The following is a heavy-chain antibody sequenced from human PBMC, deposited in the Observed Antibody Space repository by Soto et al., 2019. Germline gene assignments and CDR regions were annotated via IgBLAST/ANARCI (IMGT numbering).Heavy chain of an antibody. Sequence: SETLSLTCTVSGGSISSSDYYWSWIRQPPGKGLEWIGYIYYSGITYYNPSLKSRVTISVDTSKNQFSLKLSSVTAADTAVYYCAREVEVIMAPHFDNWGQGTLVTVSA. V-gene: IGHV4-30-4*01. D-gene: IGHD3-10*01. CDR1: GGSISSSDYY. J-gene: IGHJ4*02. CDR3: AREVEVIMAPHFDN. CDR2: IYYSGIT.